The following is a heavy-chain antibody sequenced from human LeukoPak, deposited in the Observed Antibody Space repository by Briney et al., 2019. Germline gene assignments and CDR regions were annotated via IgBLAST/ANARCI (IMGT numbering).Heavy chain of an antibody. J-gene: IGHJ4*02. D-gene: IGHD6-6*01. V-gene: IGHV1-2*02. CDR1: GYTFTGYC. Sequence: ASVKVSCKASGYTFTGYCMHWVRQAPGQGLEWMGWINPNSGGTNYAQKFQGRVTTTRDTSISTAYMELSRLRSDDTAVYYCARDDSSSSIFDYWGQGTLVTVSS. CDR3: ARDDSSSSIFDY. CDR2: INPNSGGT.